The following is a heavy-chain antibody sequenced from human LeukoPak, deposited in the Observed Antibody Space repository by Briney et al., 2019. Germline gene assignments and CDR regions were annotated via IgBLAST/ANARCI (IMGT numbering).Heavy chain of an antibody. J-gene: IGHJ4*02. CDR2: IIHIFCTA. D-gene: IGHD3-10*01. CDR1: GGTFSCYA. Sequence: SVTVSCKACGGTFSCYAISWVRQAPGQGLEWMGGIIHIFCTANYAQKFQGRVTITADKPTSTAYMELGSRRSGDTVVYYCAQLSMVRGADDYWGQGTLVTVCS. CDR3: AQLSMVRGADDY. V-gene: IGHV1-69*06.